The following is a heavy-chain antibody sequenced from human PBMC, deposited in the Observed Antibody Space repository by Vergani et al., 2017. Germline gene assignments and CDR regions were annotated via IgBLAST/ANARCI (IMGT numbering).Heavy chain of an antibody. CDR3: ARDGDDYVWGTPERWFDP. V-gene: IGHV4-4*02. CDR1: GGSISSSNW. D-gene: IGHD3-16*01. Sequence: QVQLQESGPGLVKPSGTLSLTCAVSGGSISSSNWWSWVRQPPGKGLEWIGEIYHSGSTNYNPSLKSRVTISVDKSKNQFSLKLSSVTAADTAVYYCARDGDDYVWGTPERWFDPWGQGTLVTVSS. CDR2: IYHSGST. J-gene: IGHJ5*02.